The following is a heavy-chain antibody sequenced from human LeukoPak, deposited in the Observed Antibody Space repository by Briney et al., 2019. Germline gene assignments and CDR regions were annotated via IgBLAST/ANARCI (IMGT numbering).Heavy chain of an antibody. Sequence: SETLSLTCTVSGGSISGYYWSWIRQPPGKGLEWIGYIYYSGSTTYDSSLKSRVTISADTSKNQFSLKLSSVTAADTAVYYCARGFAYGDTGSFDYWGQGALVTVSS. J-gene: IGHJ4*02. D-gene: IGHD4-17*01. CDR3: ARGFAYGDTGSFDY. V-gene: IGHV4-59*01. CDR2: IYYSGST. CDR1: GGSISGYY.